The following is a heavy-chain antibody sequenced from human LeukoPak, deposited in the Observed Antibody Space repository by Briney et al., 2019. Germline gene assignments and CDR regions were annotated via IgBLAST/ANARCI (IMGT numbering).Heavy chain of an antibody. CDR2: IYTSGST. CDR3: ARGRSRDYGLGY. Sequence: PSETLSLTCSVSGASISSGSDYWSWIRQPAGKGLEWIGRIYTSGSTNYNPSLKSRVTISVDTSKNQFSLKLSSVTAADTAVYYCARGRSRDYGLGYWGQGTLVTVSS. J-gene: IGHJ4*02. D-gene: IGHD4-17*01. CDR1: GASISSGSDY. V-gene: IGHV4-61*02.